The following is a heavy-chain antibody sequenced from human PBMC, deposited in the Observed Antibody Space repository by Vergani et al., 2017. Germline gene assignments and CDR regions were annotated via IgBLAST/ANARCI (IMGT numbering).Heavy chain of an antibody. J-gene: IGHJ6*02. V-gene: IGHV3-23*04. D-gene: IGHD1-26*01. CDR2: ISGSGGST. CDR1: GFTFSSYA. Sequence: VQLVESGGGVVQPGRSLRLSCAASGFTFSSYAMHWVRQAPGKGLEWVSAISGSGGSTYYADSVKGGFTISRDNSKNTLYLQMNSLRAEDTAVYYCARERIVGATTMYYYYYGMDVWGQGTTVTVSS. CDR3: ARERIVGATTMYYYYYGMDV.